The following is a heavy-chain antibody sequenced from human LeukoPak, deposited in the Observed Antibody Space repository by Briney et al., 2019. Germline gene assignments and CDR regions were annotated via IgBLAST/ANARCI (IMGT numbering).Heavy chain of an antibody. CDR3: ARIRTAARNWFDP. Sequence: PSQTLFLTCTVSGGSISSGGYYWSWIRQHPGKGLEWIGYIYYSGSTDYNPSLKSRVTISVDTSKNQFSLKLSSVTAADTAVYYCARIRTAARNWFDPWGQGTLVTVSS. J-gene: IGHJ5*02. V-gene: IGHV4-31*03. CDR1: GGSISSGGYY. CDR2: IYYSGST. D-gene: IGHD6-25*01.